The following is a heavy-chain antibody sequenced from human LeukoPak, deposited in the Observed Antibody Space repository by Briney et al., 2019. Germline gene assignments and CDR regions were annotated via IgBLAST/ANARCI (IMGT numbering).Heavy chain of an antibody. J-gene: IGHJ4*02. D-gene: IGHD6-6*01. V-gene: IGHV4-34*01. CDR1: GGSFSGYY. CDR3: ARDAKQLDYFDY. Sequence: SETLSLTCAVYGGSFSGYYWSWIRQPPGKGLEWIGEINHSGSTNYNPSLKSRVTISVDTSKNQFSLKLSSVTAADTAVYYCARDAKQLDYFDYWGQGTLVTVSS. CDR2: INHSGST.